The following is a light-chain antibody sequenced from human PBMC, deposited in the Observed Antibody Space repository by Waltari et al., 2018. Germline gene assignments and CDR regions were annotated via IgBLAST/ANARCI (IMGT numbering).Light chain of an antibody. CDR3: SSYTTSSTVYV. Sequence: QSALTQPASVSGSPGQSITISCTGTSSDVGTYDYVSWYQQHPGKAPKLMIYDVTKRPSGIANRVSGSKSGNTASLTISGLQAEDEADYYCSSYTTSSTVYVFGTGTKVIVL. CDR1: SSDVGTYDY. J-gene: IGLJ1*01. CDR2: DVT. V-gene: IGLV2-14*03.